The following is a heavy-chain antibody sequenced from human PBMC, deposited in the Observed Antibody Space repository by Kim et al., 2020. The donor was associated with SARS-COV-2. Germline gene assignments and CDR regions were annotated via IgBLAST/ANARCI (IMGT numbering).Heavy chain of an antibody. J-gene: IGHJ3*01. CDR2: ISYEGSKK. CDR1: GFNFNNFG. V-gene: IGHV3-30*18. D-gene: IGHD3-10*01. Sequence: GWSLRLSCAASGFNFNNFGFHWVRQAPGKGLEWVAVISYEGSKKKYADSLKGRFIISRDYSKNTVYLELTSLTPEDTAVYYCAKSTVILWFGQFRNDAF. CDR3: AKSTVILWFGQFRNDAF.